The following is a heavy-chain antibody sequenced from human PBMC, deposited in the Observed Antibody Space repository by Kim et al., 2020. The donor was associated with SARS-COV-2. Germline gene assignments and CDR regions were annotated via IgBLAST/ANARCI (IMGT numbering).Heavy chain of an antibody. CDR2: ISWNSGSI. Sequence: GGSLRLSCAASGFTFGDYAMHWVRQAPGKGLEWVSGISWNSGSIGYADSVKGRFTISRDNAKNSLYLQMNSLRAEDTALYYCAKGAGVYYYYGMDVWGQGTTVTVSS. CDR1: GFTFGDYA. D-gene: IGHD3-3*01. V-gene: IGHV3-9*01. CDR3: AKGAGVYYYYGMDV. J-gene: IGHJ6*02.